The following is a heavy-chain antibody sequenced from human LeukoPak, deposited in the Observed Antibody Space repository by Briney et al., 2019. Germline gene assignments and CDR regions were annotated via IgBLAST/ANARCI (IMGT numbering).Heavy chain of an antibody. D-gene: IGHD2-2*01. V-gene: IGHV5-51*01. J-gene: IGHJ4*02. CDR3: ARHIQGKIVVVPAAIGEGPYYFDY. CDR1: GYXFTSYW. Sequence: GESLKISCSGSGYXFTSYWIGWVRQMPGKGLEWMGIIYPGDSDTRYSPSFQGQVTISADKSISTAYLQWSSLKASDTATYYCARHIQGKIVVVPAAIGEGPYYFDYWGQGTVVAVSS. CDR2: IYPGDSDT.